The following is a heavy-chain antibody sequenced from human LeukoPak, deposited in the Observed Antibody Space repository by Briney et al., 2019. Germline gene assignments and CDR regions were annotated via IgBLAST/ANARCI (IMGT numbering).Heavy chain of an antibody. CDR1: GGTFSSYA. J-gene: IGHJ4*02. V-gene: IGHV1-46*01. Sequence: ASVKVSCKASGGTFSSYAISWVRQAPGQGLEWMGIINPSGGSTSYAQKFQGRVTMTRDTSTSIVYMELSSLRSEDTAVYYCARSAVGATNFDYWGQGTLVTVSS. CDR3: ARSAVGATNFDY. CDR2: INPSGGST. D-gene: IGHD1-26*01.